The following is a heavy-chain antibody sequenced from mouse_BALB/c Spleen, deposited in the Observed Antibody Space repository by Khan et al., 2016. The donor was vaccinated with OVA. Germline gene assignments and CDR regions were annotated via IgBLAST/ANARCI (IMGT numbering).Heavy chain of an antibody. J-gene: IGHJ4*01. Sequence: QVQLKQSGAELARPGASVNLSCKASGYTFTNYWIHWVRQRPGQGLEWIGSIFPGNDDTNYTQKFNGKATLTADKSSSTACIQIRTLASEDSAVYYCATHVHYAMDYWGQGTSVTVSS. CDR2: IFPGNDDT. V-gene: IGHV1-87*01. CDR1: GYTFTNYW. CDR3: ATHVHYAMDY.